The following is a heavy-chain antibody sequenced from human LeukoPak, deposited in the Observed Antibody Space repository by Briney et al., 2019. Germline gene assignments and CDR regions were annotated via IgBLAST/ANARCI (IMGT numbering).Heavy chain of an antibody. CDR3: KEVDY. Sequence: GGSLRLSCVASGFTVSSNYVSWVRQAPGKGLEWVSAIYSGGTTYYADSVKGRFTISRDNSKNTLYLQMNSLRVEDTAVYYCKEVDYWGQGTLVTVSS. CDR2: IYSGGTT. J-gene: IGHJ4*02. V-gene: IGHV3-53*05. CDR1: GFTVSSNY.